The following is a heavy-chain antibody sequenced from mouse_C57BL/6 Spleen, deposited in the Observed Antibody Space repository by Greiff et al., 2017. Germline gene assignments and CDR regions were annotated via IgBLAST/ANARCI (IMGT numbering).Heavy chain of an antibody. CDR3: ARDGEGFDY. Sequence: QVQLQQSGAELVRPGASVKLSCKASGYTFTDYYINWVKQRPGQGLEWIARIYPGSGNTYYNEKFKGKATLTAEKSSSTAYMQLSSLTSEDSAVYFCARDGEGFDYWGQGTTLTVSS. CDR1: GYTFTDYY. J-gene: IGHJ2*01. V-gene: IGHV1-76*01. D-gene: IGHD1-1*01. CDR2: IYPGSGNT.